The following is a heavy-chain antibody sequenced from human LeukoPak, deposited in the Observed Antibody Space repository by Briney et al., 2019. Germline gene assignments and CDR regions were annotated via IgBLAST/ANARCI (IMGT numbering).Heavy chain of an antibody. CDR2: ISGFGGST. Sequence: PGGSLRLSCAASGFIFKSYAMNWVRQAPGKGVEWVSGISGFGGSTYYAASVKGRFTISRDNSGDTLFLHLDNLRVEDTAMYYCARRGGSSWSSFDYWGQGSLVTVSS. CDR1: GFIFKSYA. D-gene: IGHD6-13*01. CDR3: ARRGGSSWSSFDY. V-gene: IGHV3-23*01. J-gene: IGHJ4*02.